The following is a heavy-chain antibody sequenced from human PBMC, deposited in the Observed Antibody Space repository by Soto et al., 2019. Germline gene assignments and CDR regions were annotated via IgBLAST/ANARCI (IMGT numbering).Heavy chain of an antibody. CDR2: IWFDGSDK. V-gene: IGHV3-33*01. Sequence: LRLSCAASGFTFSNYGMHWVRQAPGKGLEWVALIWFDGSDKYYADSVKGRFTMSRDNSKNTVYLQMNSLRAEDTAMYYCARLYCSSPSCYSVGAFEIRGQGTMVTVSS. CDR3: ARLYCSSPSCYSVGAFEI. CDR1: GFTFSNYG. J-gene: IGHJ3*02. D-gene: IGHD2-2*01.